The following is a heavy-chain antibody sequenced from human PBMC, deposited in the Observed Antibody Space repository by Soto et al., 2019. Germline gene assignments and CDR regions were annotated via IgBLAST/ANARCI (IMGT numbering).Heavy chain of an antibody. CDR3: MRQLGVDADNWFHP. CDR2: IYPGDSDT. CDR1: GYTFTRYW. V-gene: IGHV5-51*01. D-gene: IGHD2-8*01. J-gene: IGHJ5*02. Sequence: PGESLKISCVASGYTFTRYWIGWVRQMPGKGLEWMGTIYPGDSDTRYSPSFRGQVTISADKSISTAYLQWSSLKASDTAMYYCMRQLGVDADNWFHPWGQGTLVKVSS.